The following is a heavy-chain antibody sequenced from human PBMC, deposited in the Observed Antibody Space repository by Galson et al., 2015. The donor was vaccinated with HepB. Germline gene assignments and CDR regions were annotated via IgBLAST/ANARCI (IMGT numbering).Heavy chain of an antibody. Sequence: SLRLSCAASGFTFSDYYMTWIRQAPGKGLEWVSYISSSGSTIYYADSVKGRFTISRDKAKNSLYLQMNSLRAEDTAFYYCARMYSRSWYLDDWGQGTLVSVSS. D-gene: IGHD6-13*01. V-gene: IGHV3-11*01. J-gene: IGHJ4*02. CDR2: ISSSGSTI. CDR3: ARMYSRSWYLDD. CDR1: GFTFSDYY.